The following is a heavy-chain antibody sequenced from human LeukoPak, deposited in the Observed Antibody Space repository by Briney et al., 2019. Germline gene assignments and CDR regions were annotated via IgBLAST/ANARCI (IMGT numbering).Heavy chain of an antibody. Sequence: PGRSLRLSCAASGFTFSSYAMHWVRQAPGKGLEWVAVISYDGSNKYYADSVKGRFTISRDNSKNTLYLQMNSLSAEDTAVYYCARDPYYGGNSGVFDYWGQGTLVTVSS. D-gene: IGHD4-23*01. CDR2: ISYDGSNK. J-gene: IGHJ4*02. V-gene: IGHV3-30-3*01. CDR1: GFTFSSYA. CDR3: ARDPYYGGNSGVFDY.